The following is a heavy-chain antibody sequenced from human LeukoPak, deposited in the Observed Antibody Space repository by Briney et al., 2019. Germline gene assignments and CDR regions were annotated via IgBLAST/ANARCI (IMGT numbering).Heavy chain of an antibody. V-gene: IGHV3-30*18. J-gene: IGHJ4*02. CDR1: GFTFSSYG. D-gene: IGHD3-10*01. CDR3: AKDLRRSFSGGFGY. CDR2: ISYDGSNK. Sequence: PGGSLRLSCAASGFTFSSYGMHWVRQAPGKGLEWVAVISYDGSNKYYADSVKGRFTISRDNSKNTLYLQMNSLRAEDTAVYYCAKDLRRSFSGGFGYWGQGTLVTVSS.